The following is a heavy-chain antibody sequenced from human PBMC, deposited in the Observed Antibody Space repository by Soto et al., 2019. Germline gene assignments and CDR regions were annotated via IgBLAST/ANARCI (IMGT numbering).Heavy chain of an antibody. D-gene: IGHD3-10*01. Sequence: ASVKASCKASGYTFTSYYMHWVRQAPGQGLEWMGIINPSGGSTSYAQKFQGRVTMTRDTSTSTVYMELSSLRSEDTAVYYCARSMVRGLSYYYYGMDVWGQGTTVTVSS. CDR2: INPSGGST. CDR3: ARSMVRGLSYYYYGMDV. CDR1: GYTFTSYY. J-gene: IGHJ6*02. V-gene: IGHV1-46*03.